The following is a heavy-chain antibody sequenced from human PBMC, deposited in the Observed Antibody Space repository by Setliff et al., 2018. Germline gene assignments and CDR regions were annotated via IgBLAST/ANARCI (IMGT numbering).Heavy chain of an antibody. CDR1: GFTFSSYE. J-gene: IGHJ3*02. V-gene: IGHV3-48*03. CDR3: ARGGNWNDGVDAFDI. CDR2: ISSSGSTI. Sequence: GETLKISCAASGFTFSSYEMNWVRQAPGKGLEWVSYISSSGSTIYYADSVKGRFTISRDNAKNSLYLQMNSLRAEDTAVYYCARGGNWNDGVDAFDIWGQGTMVTVSS. D-gene: IGHD1-1*01.